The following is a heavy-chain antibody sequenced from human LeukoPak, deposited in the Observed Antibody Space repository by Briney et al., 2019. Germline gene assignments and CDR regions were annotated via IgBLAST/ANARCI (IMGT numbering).Heavy chain of an antibody. Sequence: PSQTLSLTCAVSGGSISSGGYYWGWIRQPPGKGLEWIGNIYYSGSTYYNPSLKSRVTISVDTSKNQFSLKVSSVTAADTAVYYCAGSRTISDYWGQGTLVTVSS. CDR1: GGSISSGGYY. CDR2: IYYSGST. CDR3: AGSRTISDY. J-gene: IGHJ4*02. D-gene: IGHD1-7*01. V-gene: IGHV4-39*01.